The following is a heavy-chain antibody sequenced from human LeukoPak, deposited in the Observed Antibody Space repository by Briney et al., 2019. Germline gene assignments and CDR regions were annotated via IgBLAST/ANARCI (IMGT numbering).Heavy chain of an antibody. Sequence: SETLSLTRTVSGGSISSYYWSWIRQPPGKGLEWIGYIYYSGSTNYNPSLKSRVTISVDTSKNQFSLKLSSVTAADTALYHCARDDLIGWGSYAFDIWGQGTMVTVSS. CDR1: GGSISSYY. CDR2: IYYSGST. CDR3: ARDDLIGWGSYAFDI. D-gene: IGHD2-21*01. V-gene: IGHV4-59*12. J-gene: IGHJ3*02.